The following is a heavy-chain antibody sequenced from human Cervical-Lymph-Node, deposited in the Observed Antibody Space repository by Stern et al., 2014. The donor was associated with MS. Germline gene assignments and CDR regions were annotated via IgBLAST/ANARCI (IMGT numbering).Heavy chain of an antibody. V-gene: IGHV2-26*01. CDR3: ARTRMTTVTNSWFDP. Sequence: QVTLRESGPVLVKPTETLTLTCTVSGFSLSNARMGVSWIRQPPGKALEWLAQIFSDDAKSSKNVLNRRITISKDTSKSQVVLTMTNMDPVDTATYYCARTRMTTVTNSWFDPWGQGTLVTVSS. CDR2: IFSDDAK. CDR1: GFSLSNARMG. J-gene: IGHJ5*02. D-gene: IGHD4-11*01.